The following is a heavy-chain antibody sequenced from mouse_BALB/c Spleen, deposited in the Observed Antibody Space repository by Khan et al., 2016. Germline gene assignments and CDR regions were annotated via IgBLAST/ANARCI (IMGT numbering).Heavy chain of an antibody. CDR3: ARDYYGSSYFDY. CDR2: ISYSGST. D-gene: IGHD1-1*01. Sequence: EVQLQESGPGLVKPSQSLSLTCTVTGYSITSDYAWNWIRQFPGNKLEWMGYISYSGSTSYNPSFKSRISITRDTSKIQFFLQLNSVTTEDTATYYCARDYYGSSYFDYWGQGTTLTVSS. CDR1: GYSITSDYA. V-gene: IGHV3-2*02. J-gene: IGHJ2*01.